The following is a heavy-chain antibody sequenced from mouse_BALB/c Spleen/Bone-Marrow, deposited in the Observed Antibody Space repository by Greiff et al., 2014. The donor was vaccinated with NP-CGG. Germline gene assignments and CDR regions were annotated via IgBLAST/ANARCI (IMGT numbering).Heavy chain of an antibody. D-gene: IGHD1-1*01. V-gene: IGHV2-2*02. Sequence: VQLVESGPGLVQPSQSLSITCTVSGLSLTDYGVHWVRQSPGKGLEWLGVIWSGGNTDYNAVFISRLSISKDNSKSQVFFKMNSLQANDTAIYYCARKSYYYGKGAMDYWGQGTSVTVSS. CDR1: GLSLTDYG. CDR2: IWSGGNT. J-gene: IGHJ4*01. CDR3: ARKSYYYGKGAMDY.